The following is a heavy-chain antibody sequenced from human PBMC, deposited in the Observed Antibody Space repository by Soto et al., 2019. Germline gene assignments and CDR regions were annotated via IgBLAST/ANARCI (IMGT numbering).Heavy chain of an antibody. Sequence: LSLTCAVYGGSFSGYYWSWIRQPPGKGLEWIGEINHSGSTNYNPSLKSRVTISVDTSKNQFSLKLSSVTAADTAVYYCAGAGNVLNAFDTWGQGTMVTVSS. CDR3: AGAGNVLNAFDT. CDR1: GGSFSGYY. D-gene: IGHD3-10*01. J-gene: IGHJ3*02. CDR2: INHSGST. V-gene: IGHV4-34*01.